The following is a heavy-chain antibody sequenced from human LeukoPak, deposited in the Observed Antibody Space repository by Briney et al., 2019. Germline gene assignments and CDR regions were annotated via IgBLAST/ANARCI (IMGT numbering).Heavy chain of an antibody. J-gene: IGHJ1*01. Sequence: PSETLSLTCTVSGGSISSSSYYWGWIRQPPGKGLEWNGSIYHGGSTYYNPCLKSRVTISVDTSKNQFSLKLRSVTAADTAVYYCARVVQSTDSSGFYLPEYFQHWGQGTLVTVSS. D-gene: IGHD3-22*01. CDR1: GGSISSSSYY. CDR2: IYHGGST. V-gene: IGHV4-39*07. CDR3: ARVVQSTDSSGFYLPEYFQH.